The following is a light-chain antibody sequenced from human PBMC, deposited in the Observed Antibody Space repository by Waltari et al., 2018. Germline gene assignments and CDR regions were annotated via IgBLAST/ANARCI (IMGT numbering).Light chain of an antibody. V-gene: IGLV4-60*03. CDR3: ETWDSRTLGV. CDR2: VEGSGTY. Sequence: QPVLTHSSSASPPLASSVKLTSTLSSGHTTYIIAWRLPQPGKAPRYLMKVEGSGTYNKGTGVSDRFSGSSSGADRYLTISNLQSEDEADYYCETWDSRTLGVFGGGTKLTVL. J-gene: IGLJ3*02. CDR1: SGHTTYI.